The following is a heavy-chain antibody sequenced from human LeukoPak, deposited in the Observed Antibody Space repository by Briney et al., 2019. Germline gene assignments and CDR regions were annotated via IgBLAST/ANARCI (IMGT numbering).Heavy chain of an antibody. CDR2: ISFAGSHK. D-gene: IGHD3-16*01. J-gene: IGHJ4*02. CDR3: ARDFNWAFDY. CDR1: GFTFSSYG. V-gene: IGHV3-30*03. Sequence: GGSLRLSCAASGFTFSSYGMHWVRQAPGKGLEWLAVISFAGSHKFYADSVKGRFTISRDNSKDTVDLQMNSLRADDTAVYYCARDFNWAFDYWGQGTLVTVSS.